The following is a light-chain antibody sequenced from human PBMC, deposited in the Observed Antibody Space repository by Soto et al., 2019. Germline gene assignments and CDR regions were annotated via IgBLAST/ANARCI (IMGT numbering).Light chain of an antibody. CDR1: SSDVGGYNY. J-gene: IGLJ1*01. Sequence: QSVLTQPRSVSGSPRQSVIVSCTGTSSDVGGYNYVSWYQQHPGKPPKLIIYDVNKRPSGVPDRFSGSKSGNTASLTISGLQAEDEADYYCCSYADGYTFYVLGTGTKLTVL. CDR2: DVN. CDR3: CSYADGYTFYV. V-gene: IGLV2-11*01.